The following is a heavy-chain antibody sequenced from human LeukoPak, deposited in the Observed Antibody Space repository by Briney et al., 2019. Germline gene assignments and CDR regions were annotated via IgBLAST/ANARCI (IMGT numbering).Heavy chain of an antibody. CDR3: ARDVPLDP. V-gene: IGHV3-21*01. CDR2: ISSSSSYI. J-gene: IGHJ5*02. D-gene: IGHD2-2*01. Sequence: GGSLRLXCAASGFTFSSYSMNWVRQAPGKGLEWVSSISSSSSYIYYADSVKGRFTISRDHAKNSPYLQMNSLRAEDTAVYYCARDVPLDPWGQGTLVTVSS. CDR1: GFTFSSYS.